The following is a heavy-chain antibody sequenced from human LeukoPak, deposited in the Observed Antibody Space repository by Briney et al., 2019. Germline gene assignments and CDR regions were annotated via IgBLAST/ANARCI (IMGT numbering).Heavy chain of an antibody. J-gene: IGHJ5*02. D-gene: IGHD2-8*01. V-gene: IGHV4-34*01. Sequence: PSETLSLTCAASGVSFSGYYWGWIRQPPGKGLEWIGSIYYSGSTYYNPSLKSRVTISVDTSKNQFSLKLSSVTAADTAVYYCARGRFGTNRHWFDPWGQGTLVTVSS. CDR1: GVSFSGYY. CDR2: IYYSGST. CDR3: ARGRFGTNRHWFDP.